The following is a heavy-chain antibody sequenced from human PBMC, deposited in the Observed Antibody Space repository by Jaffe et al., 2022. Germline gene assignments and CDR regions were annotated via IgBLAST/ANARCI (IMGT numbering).Heavy chain of an antibody. CDR3: AAWVSYYYGSGSYYYVDDAFDI. J-gene: IGHJ3*02. D-gene: IGHD3-10*01. CDR1: GGSISSGSYY. CDR2: IYTSGST. V-gene: IGHV4-61*02. Sequence: QVQLQESGPGLVKPSQTLSLTCTVSGGSISSGSYYWSWIRQPAGKGLEWIGRIYTSGSTNYNPSLKSRVTISVDTSKNQFSLKLSSVTAADTAVYYCAAWVSYYYGSGSYYYVDDAFDIWGQGTMVTVSS.